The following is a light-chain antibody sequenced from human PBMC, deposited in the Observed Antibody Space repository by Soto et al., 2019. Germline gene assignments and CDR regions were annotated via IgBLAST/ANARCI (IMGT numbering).Light chain of an antibody. CDR2: GAS. CDR3: HHYGSSLTWT. J-gene: IGKJ1*01. Sequence: EIVLTQSPGTLSLSQGERATLSCRAVQSVSSSYLAWYQHKPGQAPRLLLYGASSRATGIPDRFSGSGSGTDFTLIISRLEPEDFAVYYCHHYGSSLTWTFGQGTKVDIK. CDR1: QSVSSSY. V-gene: IGKV3-20*01.